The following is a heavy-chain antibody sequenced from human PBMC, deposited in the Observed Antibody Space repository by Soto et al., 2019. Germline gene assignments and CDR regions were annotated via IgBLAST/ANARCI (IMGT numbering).Heavy chain of an antibody. CDR1: GYTFTSYG. CDR2: ISAYNGNT. V-gene: IGHV1-18*04. J-gene: IGHJ6*02. CDR3: ARDRESRITIFGVVIIDGMDV. Sequence: QVQLVQSGAEVKKPGASVKVSCKASGYTFTSYGISWVRQAPGQGLEWMGWISAYNGNTNYAQKLQGRVTMTTDTSTSIAYMELRSLRSDDTAVYYCARDRESRITIFGVVIIDGMDVWGQGTTVTVSS. D-gene: IGHD3-3*01.